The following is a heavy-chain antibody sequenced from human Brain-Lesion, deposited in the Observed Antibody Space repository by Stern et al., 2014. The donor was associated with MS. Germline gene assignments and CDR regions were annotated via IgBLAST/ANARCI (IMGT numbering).Heavy chain of an antibody. D-gene: IGHD3-22*01. J-gene: IGHJ4*02. Sequence: QVQLVESGAEVKKPGASVKVSCKASGYTFISYAMQWVRQAPGQRLEWMGRINGVDDKAKYSHKFQGRVTITRDTSANTVYMELISLRSEDTAVYYCARDDHRDSSGHYAPFDYWGQGTRVTVSS. V-gene: IGHV1-3*01. CDR1: GYTFISYA. CDR2: INGVDDKA. CDR3: ARDDHRDSSGHYAPFDY.